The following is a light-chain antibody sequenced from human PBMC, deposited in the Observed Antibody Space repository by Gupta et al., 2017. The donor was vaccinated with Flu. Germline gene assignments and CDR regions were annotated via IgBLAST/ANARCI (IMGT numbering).Light chain of an antibody. J-gene: IGLJ3*02. CDR1: SSNIGSNT. V-gene: IGLV1-44*01. CDR2: SDD. CDR3: AAWDDSMNGGV. Sequence: SVLTQPPSASGTPGQRVTISCSGSSSNIGSNTINWYQQLPGAAPRLLMYSDDQRPSGVPDRFSGSKSGTSASLAISGPQSEDEAVYYCAAWDDSMNGGVFGGGTKLTVL.